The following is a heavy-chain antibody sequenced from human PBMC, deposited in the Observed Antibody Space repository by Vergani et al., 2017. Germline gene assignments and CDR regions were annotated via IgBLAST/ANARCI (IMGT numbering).Heavy chain of an antibody. CDR2: ISSSSSYI. CDR1: GFTFSSYS. D-gene: IGHD6-13*01. CDR3: AREAAAGYYYFDY. Sequence: EVQLVESGGGLVKSGGSLRLSCAASGFTFSSYSMNWVRQAPGKGLEWVSSISSSSSYIYYADSVKGRFTISRDNAKNSLYLQMNSLRAEDTAVYYCAREAAAGYYYFDYWGQGTLVTVSS. J-gene: IGHJ4*02. V-gene: IGHV3-21*01.